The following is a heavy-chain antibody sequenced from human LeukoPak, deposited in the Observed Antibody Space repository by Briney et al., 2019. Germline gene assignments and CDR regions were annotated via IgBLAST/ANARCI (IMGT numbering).Heavy chain of an antibody. D-gene: IGHD3-22*01. CDR3: AVGGDNYYDSSGYYQPIDY. V-gene: IGHV3-74*01. CDR2: INSDARST. J-gene: IGHJ4*02. CDR1: GFTFSNYW. Sequence: GGSLRLSCAASGFTFSNYWMYWVRQAPGKGLVWASRINSDARSTSYADSVKGRFTISRDNAKNTLYLQMNSLRAEDTALYYCAVGGDNYYDSSGYYQPIDYWGQGTLVTVSS.